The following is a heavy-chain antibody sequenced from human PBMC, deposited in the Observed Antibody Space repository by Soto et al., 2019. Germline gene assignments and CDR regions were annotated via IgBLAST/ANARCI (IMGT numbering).Heavy chain of an antibody. Sequence: EVQLLESGGDLVQRGGSLRLSCAASGFTFSGYGMGWVPQAPGRGLEWVSSITSSGSNTYYVDSVKGRFTISRDNSKNTLYLQMNSLTVEDTAVYYCAKEQGRVAAALDYWGQGTLVTVSS. CDR1: GFTFSGYG. D-gene: IGHD6-13*01. V-gene: IGHV3-23*01. CDR2: ITSSGSNT. J-gene: IGHJ4*02. CDR3: AKEQGRVAAALDY.